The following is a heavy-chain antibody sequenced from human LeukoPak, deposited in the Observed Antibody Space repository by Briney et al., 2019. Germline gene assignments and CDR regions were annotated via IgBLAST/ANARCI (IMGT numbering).Heavy chain of an antibody. CDR3: ARGGYSSSAVEDWFDP. J-gene: IGHJ5*02. V-gene: IGHV3-53*01. D-gene: IGHD6-13*01. Sequence: PGGSLRLSCAASGLTVSSNYMSWVRKAPGKGLEWVSVIYSGGSTYYADSVKGRFTISRDNSKNTLYLQMNSLRAEDTAVYYCARGGYSSSAVEDWFDPWGQGTLVTVSS. CDR1: GLTVSSNY. CDR2: IYSGGST.